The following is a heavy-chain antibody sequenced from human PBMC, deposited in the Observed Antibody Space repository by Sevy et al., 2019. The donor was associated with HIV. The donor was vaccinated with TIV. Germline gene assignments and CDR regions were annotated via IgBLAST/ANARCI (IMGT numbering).Heavy chain of an antibody. CDR3: ARDSRY. J-gene: IGHJ4*02. CDR2: ISSDGITK. CDR1: GFTFSDYA. Sequence: GGSLRLSCAASGFTFSDYAMHWVRQAPGKGLEWVSIISSDGITKYYADSVKGRFTISRDNAKKTLYLQMNRLRAEDTAVYYCARDSRYWGQGTLVTVSS. V-gene: IGHV3-30-3*01.